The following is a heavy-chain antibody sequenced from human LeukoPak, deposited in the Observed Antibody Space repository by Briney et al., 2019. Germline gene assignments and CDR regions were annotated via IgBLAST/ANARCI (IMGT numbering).Heavy chain of an antibody. CDR3: ARRDWLDY. CDR1: GGSISSGSYY. D-gene: IGHD3/OR15-3a*01. Sequence: SETLSLTCTVSGGSISSGSYYWSWIRQPPGKGLEWIGYIYYSGSTNYNPSLKSRVTISVDTSKNQFSLKLSSVTAADTAVYYCARRDWLDYWGQGTLVTVSS. J-gene: IGHJ4*02. V-gene: IGHV4-61*01. CDR2: IYYSGST.